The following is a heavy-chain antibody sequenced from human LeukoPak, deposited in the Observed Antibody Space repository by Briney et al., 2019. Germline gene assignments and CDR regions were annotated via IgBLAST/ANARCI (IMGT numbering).Heavy chain of an antibody. V-gene: IGHV4-59*08. CDR3: ATLPLL. J-gene: IGHJ4*02. Sequence: SETLSLTCTVSGGSISSYYWSWIRQPPGEGLEWIGYIYYSGSSGSTDCNPSLKSRVTISVDTSKNQFSLKLSSVTAADTAVYYCATLPLLWGQGTLATVSS. CDR2: IYYSGSSGST. CDR1: GGSISSYY.